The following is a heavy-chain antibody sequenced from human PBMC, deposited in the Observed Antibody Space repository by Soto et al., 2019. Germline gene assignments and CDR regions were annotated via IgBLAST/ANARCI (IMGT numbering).Heavy chain of an antibody. J-gene: IGHJ4*02. CDR1: GGSISSGGYY. CDR2: IYYSGST. CDR3: ARGVVDTAMVGVDY. V-gene: IGHV4-31*03. Sequence: QVQLQESGPGLVKPSQTLSLTCTVSGGSISSGGYYWSWIRQHPGKGLEWIGYIYYSGSTYYTPSLKSRVTISVDTSKTQFSLKLSSVTAADTAVYYCARGVVDTAMVGVDYWGQGTLVTVSS. D-gene: IGHD5-18*01.